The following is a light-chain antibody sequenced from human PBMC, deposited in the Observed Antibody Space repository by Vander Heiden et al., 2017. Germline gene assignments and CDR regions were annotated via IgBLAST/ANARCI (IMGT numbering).Light chain of an antibody. J-gene: IGLJ2*01. CDR2: ENN. CDR3: GTWDGSRTTDVI. V-gene: IGLV1-51*02. Sequence: SVLTPLPSVSATARLKVPISCSETSSHIGNDSLSCYQHLPGKAPRPLMNENNKRPRETTDRCSGSKSGTAAIFAITGIQTGDEADYYCGTWDGSRTTDVIFGGGTKLTVL. CDR1: SSHIGNDS.